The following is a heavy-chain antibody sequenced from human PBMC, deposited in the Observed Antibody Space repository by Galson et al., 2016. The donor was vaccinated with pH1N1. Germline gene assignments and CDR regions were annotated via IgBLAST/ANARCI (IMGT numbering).Heavy chain of an antibody. Sequence: ETLSFTCIVSGDSINSYYWSWIRQPPGKGLEWIAYIYFSGRTNYNPSLKSRVTISVDRSKNHFSLNVNSVTAADTAVYYCARRRGDWDAFDVWGQGTMVTISS. D-gene: IGHD2-21*02. CDR3: ARRRGDWDAFDV. V-gene: IGHV4-59*01. CDR2: IYFSGRT. CDR1: GDSINSYY. J-gene: IGHJ3*01.